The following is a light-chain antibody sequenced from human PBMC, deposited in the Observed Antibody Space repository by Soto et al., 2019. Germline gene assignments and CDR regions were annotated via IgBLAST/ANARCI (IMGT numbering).Light chain of an antibody. V-gene: IGKV1-6*01. CDR1: QGIRND. J-gene: IGKJ1*01. CDR2: AAS. Sequence: AITMTQSPSSLFASVGDRVTITCRASQGIRNDLGWYQQKPGKAPKLLIYAASSLQSGVPSRFSGSGSGTDFTLTISSLQPEDFATYYCLQDYNYPWTFGQGTKVEIK. CDR3: LQDYNYPWT.